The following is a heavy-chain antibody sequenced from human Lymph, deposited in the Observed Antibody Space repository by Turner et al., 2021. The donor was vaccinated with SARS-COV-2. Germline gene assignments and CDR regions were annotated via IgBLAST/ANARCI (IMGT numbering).Heavy chain of an antibody. V-gene: IGHV4-31*03. D-gene: IGHD4-17*01. CDR2: IYYSGST. J-gene: IGHJ4*02. CDR3: ARDYGGNSNYFGY. Sequence: QVQLQESGPGLVQPSQTLSLTCTVSGGSISSGGYYWSWIRQHPGKGLEWIGYIYYSGSTYDNPSLKSRVTISVDTSKNQFSLKLSSVTAADTAVYYCARDYGGNSNYFGYWGQGTLVSVSS. CDR1: GGSISSGGYY.